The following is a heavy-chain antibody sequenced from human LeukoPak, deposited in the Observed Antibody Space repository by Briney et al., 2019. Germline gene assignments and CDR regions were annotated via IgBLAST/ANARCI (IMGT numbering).Heavy chain of an antibody. CDR3: ANSRASY. CDR1: GFTFSSYA. V-gene: IGHV3-23*01. CDR2: ISSSGVST. J-gene: IGHJ4*02. D-gene: IGHD6-13*01. Sequence: GGSLRLSFPASGFTFSSYAMSWFGQLPGKGLEWVSAISSSGVSTYYADSVKGRFTISRDNSKNTLFLQMSSLRAEDTAVYYCANSRASYWGQGTLVTVSS.